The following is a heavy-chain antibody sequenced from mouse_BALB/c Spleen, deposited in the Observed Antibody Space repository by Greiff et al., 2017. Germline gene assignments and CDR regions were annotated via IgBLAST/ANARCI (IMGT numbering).Heavy chain of an antibody. CDR2: IRLKSNNYAT. V-gene: IGHV6-6*02. Sequence: EVKLEESGGGLVQPGGSMKLSCVASGFTFSNYWMNWVRQSPEKGLEWVAEIRLKSNNYATHYAESVKGRFTISRDDSKSSVYLQMNNLRAEDTGIYYCTRSYYYGSSPYAMDYWGQGTSVTVSS. CDR1: GFTFSNYW. CDR3: TRSYYYGSSPYAMDY. J-gene: IGHJ4*01. D-gene: IGHD1-1*01.